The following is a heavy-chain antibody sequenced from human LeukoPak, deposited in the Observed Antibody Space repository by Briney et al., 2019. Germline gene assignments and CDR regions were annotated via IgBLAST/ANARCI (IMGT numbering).Heavy chain of an antibody. Sequence: SVKVSCKASGGTFSSYAISWVRQAPGQGLEWMGGIIPIFGTANYAQKFQGRVTITADESTSTAYMELGSLRSEDTAVYYCARAPLGVVVVAARGGYWFDPWGQGTLVTVSS. D-gene: IGHD2-15*01. V-gene: IGHV1-69*01. J-gene: IGHJ5*02. CDR2: IIPIFGTA. CDR3: ARAPLGVVVVAARGGYWFDP. CDR1: GGTFSSYA.